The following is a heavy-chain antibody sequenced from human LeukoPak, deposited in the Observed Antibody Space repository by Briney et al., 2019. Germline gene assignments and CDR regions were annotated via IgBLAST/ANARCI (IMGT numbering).Heavy chain of an antibody. CDR3: AKDHYGDYEGYSDY. Sequence: GGSLRLSCAASGFTFSSYAMSWVRQAPGKGLEWVSAISGSGGSTYYADSVKGRFTISRDNSKNTLYLQMNSLRAEDTAVYYCAKDHYGDYEGYSDYWGQGTLVTVSS. CDR1: GFTFSSYA. CDR2: ISGSGGST. J-gene: IGHJ4*02. V-gene: IGHV3-23*01. D-gene: IGHD4-17*01.